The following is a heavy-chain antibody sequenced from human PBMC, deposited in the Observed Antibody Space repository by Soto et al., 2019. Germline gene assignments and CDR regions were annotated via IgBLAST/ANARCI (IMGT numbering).Heavy chain of an antibody. D-gene: IGHD3-22*01. CDR1: GFTFSSYA. CDR3: ARAHRGPYYESNGYYF. CDR2: ISYDGSNK. V-gene: IGHV3-30-3*01. J-gene: IGHJ4*02. Sequence: QVQLVESGGGVVQPGRSLRLSCAASGFTFSSYAMHWVRQAPGKGLEWVAVISYDGSNKYYADSVKGRFTISRDNSKNPLYLQMNSLRAEDTAVYYCARAHRGPYYESNGYYFWGQGTLVTVSS.